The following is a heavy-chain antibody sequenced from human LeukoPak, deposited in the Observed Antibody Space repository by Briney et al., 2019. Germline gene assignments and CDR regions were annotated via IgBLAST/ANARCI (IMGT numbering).Heavy chain of an antibody. CDR1: GFTFDDYA. D-gene: IGHD3-22*01. V-gene: IGHV3-9*01. Sequence: GRSLRLSCAASGFTFDDYAMHWVRQAPGKGLEWVSGISWNSGSIGYADSVKGRFTISRDNAKNSLYLQMNRLRTEDTALYYCAKDRSYYDSSGYLDYWGQGTLVTVSS. CDR3: AKDRSYYDSSGYLDY. J-gene: IGHJ4*02. CDR2: ISWNSGSI.